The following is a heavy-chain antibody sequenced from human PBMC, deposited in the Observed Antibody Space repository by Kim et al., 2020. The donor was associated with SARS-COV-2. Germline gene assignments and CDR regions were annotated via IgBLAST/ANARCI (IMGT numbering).Heavy chain of an antibody. Sequence: GGSLRLSCTASGFTFGDYAMSWVRQAPGKGLEWVGIIRSRAYGGTTEYAASVKARFTIYRDDSKNIPFLQMNSLKTEDTAFYYCTREITCITSACTIDY. CDR3: TREITCITSACTIDY. D-gene: IGHD2-8*01. CDR1: GFTFGDYA. J-gene: IGHJ4*01. V-gene: IGHV3-49*04. CDR2: IRSRAYGGTT.